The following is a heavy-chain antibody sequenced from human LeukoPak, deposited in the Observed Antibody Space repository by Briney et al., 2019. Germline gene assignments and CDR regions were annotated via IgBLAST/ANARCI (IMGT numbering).Heavy chain of an antibody. CDR2: ISGHNGDV. Sequence: ASVMVSCKASGYTFSNYGITWVRQAPGQGLEWMGTISGHNGDVNYAPKFQGRVTMTTDTSTTTAYMELRSLRFDDTAVYYCARYNSLLRGVTTTDYWGQGTLVTVSS. V-gene: IGHV1-18*01. J-gene: IGHJ4*02. CDR1: GYTFSNYG. CDR3: ARYNSLLRGVTTTDY. D-gene: IGHD3-10*01.